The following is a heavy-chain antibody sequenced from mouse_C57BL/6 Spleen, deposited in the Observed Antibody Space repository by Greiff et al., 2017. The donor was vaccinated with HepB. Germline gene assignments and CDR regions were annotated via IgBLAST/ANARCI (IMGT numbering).Heavy chain of an antibody. CDR2: IDPSDSET. Sequence: VQLQQPGAELVRPGSSVKLSCKASGYTFTSYWLHWVKQRPIQGLEWIGNIDPSDSETHYNQKFKDKATLTVDKSSSTAYMQLSSLTSEDSAVYYCARAITTVANWGQGTLVTVSA. J-gene: IGHJ3*01. D-gene: IGHD1-1*01. CDR1: GYTFTSYW. V-gene: IGHV1-52*01. CDR3: ARAITTVAN.